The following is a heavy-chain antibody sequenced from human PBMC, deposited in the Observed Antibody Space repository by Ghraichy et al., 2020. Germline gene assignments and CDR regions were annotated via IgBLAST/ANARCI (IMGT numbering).Heavy chain of an antibody. J-gene: IGHJ4*02. CDR1: GFTFSSYA. CDR2: ISSNGGST. V-gene: IGHV3-64*01. Sequence: GGSLRLSCAASGFTFSSYAMHWVRQAPGKGLEYVSAISSNGGSTYYANSVKGRFTISRDNSKNTLYLQMGSLRAEDMAVYYCARDRGGVNDYWGQGTLVTVSS. D-gene: IGHD3-16*01. CDR3: ARDRGGVNDY.